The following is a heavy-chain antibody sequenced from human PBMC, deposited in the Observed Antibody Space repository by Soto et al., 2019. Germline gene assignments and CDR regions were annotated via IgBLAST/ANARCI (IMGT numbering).Heavy chain of an antibody. Sequence: GGSLRLSCAASGFTFSSYDMHWVRQATGKGLEWVSAIGTAGDTYYPGSVKGRFTISRENAKNSLYLQMNSLRAGDTAVYYCARVVRGYGYGVGGNYYYYMDVWGKGTTVTVSS. J-gene: IGHJ6*03. CDR1: GFTFSSYD. V-gene: IGHV3-13*01. CDR3: ARVVRGYGYGVGGNYYYYMDV. CDR2: IGTAGDT. D-gene: IGHD5-18*01.